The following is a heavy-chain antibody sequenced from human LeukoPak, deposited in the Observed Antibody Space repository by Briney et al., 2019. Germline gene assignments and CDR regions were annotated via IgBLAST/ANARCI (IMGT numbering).Heavy chain of an antibody. V-gene: IGHV3-30*18. J-gene: IGHJ3*02. CDR1: GFTFSGYD. CDR2: ISYDGSKK. CDR3: AKGDYGGYSHGFDI. Sequence: GRSLRLSCAASGFTFSGYDMHWTRQAPGKGLEWVAVISYDGSKKYYGDSVQGRFTISRDNSKSTLFLQMNSLRAEDTALYYCAKGDYGGYSHGFDIWGQGTRVTVSS. D-gene: IGHD4-23*01.